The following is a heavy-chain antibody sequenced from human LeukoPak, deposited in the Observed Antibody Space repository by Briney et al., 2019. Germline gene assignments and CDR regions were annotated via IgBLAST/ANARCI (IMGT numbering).Heavy chain of an antibody. CDR2: ISGSGGST. D-gene: IGHD3-9*01. J-gene: IGHJ4*02. V-gene: IGHV3-23*01. CDR1: GFTFSSYA. CDR3: AKVSLRYYDILTGYPGGHFDY. Sequence: GGSLRLSCAASGFTFSSYAMSWVRQAPGKGLEWVSAISGSGGSTYYADSVKGRFTISRDNSKNTLYLQMNSLRAEDTAVYYCAKVSLRYYDILTGYPGGHFDYWGQGTLVTVSS.